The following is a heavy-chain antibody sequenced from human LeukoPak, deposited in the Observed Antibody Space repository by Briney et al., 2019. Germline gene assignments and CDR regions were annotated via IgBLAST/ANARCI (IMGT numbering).Heavy chain of an antibody. CDR2: IYTGGST. J-gene: IGHJ6*03. CDR3: ARDVSSASFTYYYYYMDV. V-gene: IGHV4-4*07. D-gene: IGHD3-16*01. Sequence: SETLSLTCTVSGGSISSYYWSWIRQPAGKGLEWIGRIYTGGSTNYNPSLKSRVTMSVDTSKNQFSLKLSSVTAADTAVYYCARDVSSASFTYYYYYMDVWGKGTTVTVSS. CDR1: GGSISSYY.